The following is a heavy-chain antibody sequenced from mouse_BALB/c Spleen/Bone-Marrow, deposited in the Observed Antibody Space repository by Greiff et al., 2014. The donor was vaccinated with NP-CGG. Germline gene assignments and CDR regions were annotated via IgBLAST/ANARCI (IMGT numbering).Heavy chain of an antibody. J-gene: IGHJ2*01. V-gene: IGHV1S81*02. D-gene: IGHD2-4*01. CDR3: TRSTMITYFDY. CDR1: GYTFTSYY. CDR2: INPSNGGT. Sequence: QVQLQQPGAELVKPGASVKLSCKASGYTFTSYYMYWVKQRPGQGLEWIGEINPSNGGTNFNEKFKSKATLTVDKSSSTAYMQLSSLTSEDSAVYYCTRSTMITYFDYWGQGTTLTASS.